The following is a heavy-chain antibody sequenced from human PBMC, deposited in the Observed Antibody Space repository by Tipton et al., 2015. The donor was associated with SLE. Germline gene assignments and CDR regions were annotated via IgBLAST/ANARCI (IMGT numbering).Heavy chain of an antibody. CDR2: INHSGST. CDR1: GGSISSSNW. Sequence: GSLRLSCAVSGGSISSSNWWSWVRQPPGKGLEWIGEINHSGSTNYNPSLKSRVTISVDTSKNQFSLKLSSVTAADTAVYYCARAKTGTTYYYYYYGMDVWGQGTTVTVSS. J-gene: IGHJ6*02. CDR3: ARAKTGTTYYYYYYGMDV. V-gene: IGHV4-4*02. D-gene: IGHD1-7*01.